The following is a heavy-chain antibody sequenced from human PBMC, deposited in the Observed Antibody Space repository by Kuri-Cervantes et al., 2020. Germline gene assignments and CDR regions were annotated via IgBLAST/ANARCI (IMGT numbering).Heavy chain of an antibody. CDR3: ARGSIRGHFDY. J-gene: IGHJ4*02. CDR1: GGSFRGYY. D-gene: IGHD2-21*01. Sequence: GSLRLSCAVYGGSFRGYYWNWIRQPPGKGLEWIGEINHSGSTNYNPSLKSRVTISVDTSKNQFSLKLSSVTAADTAVYYCARGSIRGHFDYWGQGTLVTVSS. CDR2: INHSGST. V-gene: IGHV4-34*01.